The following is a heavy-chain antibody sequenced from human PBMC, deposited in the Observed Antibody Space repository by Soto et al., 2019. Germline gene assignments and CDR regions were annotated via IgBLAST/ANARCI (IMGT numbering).Heavy chain of an antibody. CDR3: ARRARR. J-gene: IGHJ3*01. CDR2: IHPSGQPI. D-gene: IGHD1-26*01. CDR1: GFTFSSSE. Sequence: PGGSLRLSFAVSGFTFSSSEMYWVRQAPGKGLEWISYIHPSGQPIFYADSVKGRFTISRDNANTSLFLQMNSLRAEDTAVYYCARRARRWGQGTMVTVSS. V-gene: IGHV3-48*03.